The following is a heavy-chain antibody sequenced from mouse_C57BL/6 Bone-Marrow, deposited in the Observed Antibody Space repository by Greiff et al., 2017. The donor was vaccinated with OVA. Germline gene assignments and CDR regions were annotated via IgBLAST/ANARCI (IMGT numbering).Heavy chain of an antibody. Sequence: VQLQQSGPELVKPGASVKISCKASGYTFTDYYMNWVKQSHGKSLEWIGDINPNNGGTSYNQKFKGKATLTVDKSSSTAYMELRSLTSEDSAVYYCARRDGTPWFAYWGQGTLVTVSA. CDR1: GYTFTDYY. CDR3: ARRDGTPWFAY. CDR2: INPNNGGT. J-gene: IGHJ3*01. D-gene: IGHD1-1*01. V-gene: IGHV1-26*01.